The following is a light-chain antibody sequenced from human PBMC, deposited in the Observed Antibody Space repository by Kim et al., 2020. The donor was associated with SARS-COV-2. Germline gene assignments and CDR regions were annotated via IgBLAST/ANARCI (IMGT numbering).Light chain of an antibody. CDR3: QHRT. V-gene: IGKV1-5*03. Sequence: PSTWSGSGGDGVTITCRASQNVGNWLAWYQQKPGHAPRLLIFSTSRLEDGVPGRFSGTGSGTHFTLTITDLQPEDFATYFCQHRTFGQGTKVDIK. J-gene: IGKJ1*01. CDR1: QNVGNW. CDR2: STS.